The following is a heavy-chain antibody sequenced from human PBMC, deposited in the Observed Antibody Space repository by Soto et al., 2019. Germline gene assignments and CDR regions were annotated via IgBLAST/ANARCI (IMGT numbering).Heavy chain of an antibody. CDR2: IWYDGSNK. CDR1: GFTFSSYG. CDR3: ARADIVATAGAFDI. D-gene: IGHD5-12*01. J-gene: IGHJ3*02. Sequence: SLRLSCAASGFTFSSYGMHWVRQAPGKGLEWVAVIWYDGSNKYYADSVKGRFTISRDNSKNTLYLQMNSLRAEDTAVYYCARADIVATAGAFDIWGQGTMVTVSS. V-gene: IGHV3-33*01.